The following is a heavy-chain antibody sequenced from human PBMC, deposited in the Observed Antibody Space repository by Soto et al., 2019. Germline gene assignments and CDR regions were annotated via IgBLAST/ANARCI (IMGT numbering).Heavy chain of an antibody. Sequence: QVQLVESGGGVVQPGRSLRLSCAASGFTFSSYGMHWVRQAPGKGLEWVAVIWYDGSNKYYADSVKGRFTISRDNSKNTLYLQMNSLRAQDTAVYYCASDQYSSSSSGYFDLWGRGTLVTVSS. J-gene: IGHJ2*01. CDR3: ASDQYSSSSSGYFDL. V-gene: IGHV3-33*01. CDR1: GFTFSSYG. D-gene: IGHD6-6*01. CDR2: IWYDGSNK.